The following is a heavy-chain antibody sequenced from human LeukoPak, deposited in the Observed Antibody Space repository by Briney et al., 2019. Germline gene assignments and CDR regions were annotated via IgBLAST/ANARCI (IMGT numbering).Heavy chain of an antibody. D-gene: IGHD6-6*01. CDR1: GFPFRSYS. Sequence: GALRLFRAAFGFPFRSYSMKRVRQAPGEGAGVGFYLSSSRSTIYYADSVKGRFIISRDNAKNSLYLQMNSLRAEDTAVYYCARGRYSSSINSMDVWGQGTTVTVSS. V-gene: IGHV3-48*01. CDR2: LSSSRSTI. CDR3: ARGRYSSSINSMDV. J-gene: IGHJ6*02.